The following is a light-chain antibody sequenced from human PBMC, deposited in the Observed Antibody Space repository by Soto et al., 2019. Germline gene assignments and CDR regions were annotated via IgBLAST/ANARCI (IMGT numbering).Light chain of an antibody. J-gene: IGKJ1*01. Sequence: EVVMTQSPATLSVSPGERATLSCRASQTINSNLAWYQQKPGQAPRLLIHGATTRATGIPGRFSGSGSGTEFTLTISSLQSEDIAVYHCQQYNYWPPRTFGQGTKVDIK. CDR3: QQYNYWPPRT. CDR2: GAT. V-gene: IGKV3-15*01. CDR1: QTINSN.